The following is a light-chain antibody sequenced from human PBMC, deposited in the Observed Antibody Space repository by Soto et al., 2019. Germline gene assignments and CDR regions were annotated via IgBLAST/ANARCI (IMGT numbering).Light chain of an antibody. V-gene: IGLV2-8*01. CDR3: QSYDTSLSALYV. CDR1: SSDVGGYNY. J-gene: IGLJ1*01. Sequence: ALTQPPSASGSFGQSVTISCTGTSSDVGGYNYVSWYQQHPGKAPKIMIYKVSERPSGVPDRFSGSKSGKTASLAITGLQAEDEADYYCQSYDTSLSALYVFGTGTKVTVL. CDR2: KVS.